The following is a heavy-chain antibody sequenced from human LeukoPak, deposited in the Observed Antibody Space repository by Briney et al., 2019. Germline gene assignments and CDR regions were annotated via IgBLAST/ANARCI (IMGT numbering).Heavy chain of an antibody. D-gene: IGHD2-15*01. CDR1: GGTFSSYA. J-gene: IGHJ4*02. Sequence: SVKVSCKASGGTFSSYAISWVRQAPGQGLEWMGGIIPIFGTANYAQKFQGRVTMTRSTSISTAYMELSSLTSEDTAVYYCARVSLGYCSGGTCYFQDHWGQGTLVTVSS. V-gene: IGHV1-69*05. CDR2: IIPIFGTA. CDR3: ARVSLGYCSGGTCYFQDH.